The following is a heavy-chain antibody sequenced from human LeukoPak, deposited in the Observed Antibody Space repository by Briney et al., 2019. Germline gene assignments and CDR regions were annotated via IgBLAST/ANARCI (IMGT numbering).Heavy chain of an antibody. CDR3: VRGGTGATASDVFDI. D-gene: IGHD5-12*01. CDR1: RFTFSSYS. V-gene: IGHV3-21*04. Sequence: GGSLRLSCAASRFTFSSYSINWVRQAPGKGLEWVSSISSGSSHIFYEDSVKGRFTISRDNAKNSLFLQMNSLRVEDTAIYYCVRGGTGATASDVFDIWGQGTMVTVSS. CDR2: ISSGSSHI. J-gene: IGHJ3*02.